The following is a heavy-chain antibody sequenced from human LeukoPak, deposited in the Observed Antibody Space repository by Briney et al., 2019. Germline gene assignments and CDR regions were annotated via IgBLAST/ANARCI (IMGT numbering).Heavy chain of an antibody. D-gene: IGHD2-2*01. J-gene: IGHJ3*02. V-gene: IGHV4-59*01. Sequence: SETLSLTCTVSGGSISSYYWSWIRQPPGKGLEWIGYIYYSGSTNYNLSLKSRVTISVDTSKNQFSLKLSSVTAADTAVYYCARAVVVPAAITIGYAFDIWGQGTMVTVSS. CDR3: ARAVVVPAAITIGYAFDI. CDR1: GGSISSYY. CDR2: IYYSGST.